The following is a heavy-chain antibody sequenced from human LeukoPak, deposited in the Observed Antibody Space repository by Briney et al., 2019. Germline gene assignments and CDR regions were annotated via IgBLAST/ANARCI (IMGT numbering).Heavy chain of an antibody. D-gene: IGHD3/OR15-3a*01. J-gene: IGHJ4*02. CDR2: INPEGNTP. V-gene: IGHV3-74*01. Sequence: GAQRLSCAAPGVTLSTSCGRSVRQEPGKGLWWVSTINPEGNTPTYADSVKGRFTISRDSAKNTLLLQMDSLRAEDTAIYYCVFFYTGLKIPYWGQGALVTVSS. CDR1: GVTLSTSC. CDR3: VFFYTGLKIPY.